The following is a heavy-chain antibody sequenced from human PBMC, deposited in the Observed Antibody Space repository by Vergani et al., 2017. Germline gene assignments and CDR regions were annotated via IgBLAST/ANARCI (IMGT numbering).Heavy chain of an antibody. Sequence: EVQLVESGGGLVQPGGSLRLSCAASGFTFSSYSMNWVRQAPGKGLEWVSYISSSSSTIYYADSVKGRFTISRANAKNSLYLQMNSLRAEDTAVYYCARDRENDYVWGSYRYPPYYFDYWGQGTLVTVSS. CDR2: ISSSSSTI. V-gene: IGHV3-48*04. CDR3: ARDRENDYVWGSYRYPPYYFDY. D-gene: IGHD3-16*02. CDR1: GFTFSSYS. J-gene: IGHJ4*02.